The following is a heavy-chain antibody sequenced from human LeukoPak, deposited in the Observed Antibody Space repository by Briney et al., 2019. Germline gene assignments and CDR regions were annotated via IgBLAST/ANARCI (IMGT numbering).Heavy chain of an antibody. D-gene: IGHD5-24*01. Sequence: GGCLRLACAASGFTFSDSYISSVRQAPGKGLEWDSYISSSSSYTNYADAVMGRFTISRDNAKNSLYLQMNSLRAEDTAVYCCASCSRDDYKSDYWGQGTLVTVSS. CDR3: ASCSRDDYKSDY. CDR2: ISSSSSYT. CDR1: GFTFSDSY. V-gene: IGHV3-11*03. J-gene: IGHJ4*02.